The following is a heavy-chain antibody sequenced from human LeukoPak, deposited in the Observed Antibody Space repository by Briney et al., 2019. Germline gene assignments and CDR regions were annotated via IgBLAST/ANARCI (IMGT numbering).Heavy chain of an antibody. CDR1: GFTFSSYG. J-gene: IGHJ4*02. D-gene: IGHD3-22*01. CDR3: ARAAYFYDSSGYYY. CDR2: IPYDGSNK. V-gene: IGHV3-30*02. Sequence: GGSLRLSCAASGFTFSSYGMHWVRQAPGKGLEWVAFIPYDGSNKYYADSLKGRFTISRDNSKNTLYLQMNSLRGEDTAVYYCARAAYFYDSSGYYYWGQGTLVTVSS.